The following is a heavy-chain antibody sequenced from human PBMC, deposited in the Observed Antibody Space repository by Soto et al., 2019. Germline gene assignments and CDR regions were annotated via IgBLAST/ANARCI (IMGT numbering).Heavy chain of an antibody. J-gene: IGHJ4*02. Sequence: ASVKVSCNASGYTCTSYGISWVRQAPGQGLEWMGWISAYNGNTKYAQKLQDRVTMTTDTSTTTAYMELRSLRSDDTAVYYCARDHAMAQFDYWGQGTLVTVSS. D-gene: IGHD2-2*01. CDR2: ISAYNGNT. CDR1: GYTCTSYG. V-gene: IGHV1-18*01. CDR3: ARDHAMAQFDY.